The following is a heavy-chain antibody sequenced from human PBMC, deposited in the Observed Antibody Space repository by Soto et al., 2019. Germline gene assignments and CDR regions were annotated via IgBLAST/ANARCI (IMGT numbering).Heavy chain of an antibody. D-gene: IGHD3-22*01. Sequence: VQLLESGGGLVQPGGSLRLSRAASGFTFSSYAMSWVRQAPGKGLEWVSAISGSGGSTYYADSVKGRFTISRDNSKNTLYLQMNSLRAEDTAVYYCAKDRTAYYDSSGYYYGWGYFDYWGQGTLVTVSS. V-gene: IGHV3-23*01. CDR3: AKDRTAYYDSSGYYYGWGYFDY. CDR1: GFTFSSYA. J-gene: IGHJ4*02. CDR2: ISGSGGST.